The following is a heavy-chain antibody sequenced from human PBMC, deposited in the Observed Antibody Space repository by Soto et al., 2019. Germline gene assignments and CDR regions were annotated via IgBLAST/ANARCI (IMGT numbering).Heavy chain of an antibody. J-gene: IGHJ3*02. CDR2: ISTSGST. V-gene: IGHV4-4*07. Sequence: QVQLQESGPGLVKPSETLSLTCSVSGGSISSYYWSWIRQPAGKGLEGIRRISTSGSTNDNPSLKSRVTMPIDTSNNQFSPKLLSVTAADTAVYYCARTLLPATKGAFDIWGQGTLVTVSS. CDR3: ARTLLPATKGAFDI. CDR1: GGSISSYY. D-gene: IGHD2-2*01.